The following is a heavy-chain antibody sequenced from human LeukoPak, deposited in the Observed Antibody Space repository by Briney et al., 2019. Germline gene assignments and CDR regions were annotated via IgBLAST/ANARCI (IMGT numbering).Heavy chain of an antibody. CDR3: ARDPGWFRAFDI. J-gene: IGHJ3*02. V-gene: IGHV3-53*01. Sequence: GGSLRLSCAASGFTFSSYAMNWVRQAPGKGLEWVSVIYSGGSTYYADSVKGRFTISRDNSKNTLYLQMNSLRAEDTAVYYCARDPGWFRAFDIWGQGTMVTVSS. CDR1: GFTFSSYA. CDR2: IYSGGST. D-gene: IGHD6-19*01.